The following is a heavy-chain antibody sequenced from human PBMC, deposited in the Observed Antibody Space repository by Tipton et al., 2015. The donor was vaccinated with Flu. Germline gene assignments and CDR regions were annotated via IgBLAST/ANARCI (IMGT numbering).Heavy chain of an antibody. J-gene: IGHJ4*02. D-gene: IGHD3-10*01. CDR2: VYHGGTT. CDR3: ATTTYYYGSGSHDY. CDR1: GYSISSRYY. V-gene: IGHV4-38-2*02. Sequence: TLSLTCTVSGYSISSRYYWGWIRQPPGKGLEWIGCVYHGGTTYYNPSLKSRVAISLDTFKNQFSLKLTSVTAADTALYYCATTTYYYGSGSHDYWSQGTLVTVSS.